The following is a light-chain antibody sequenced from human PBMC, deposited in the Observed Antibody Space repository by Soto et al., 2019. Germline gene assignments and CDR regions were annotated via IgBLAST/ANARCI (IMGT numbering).Light chain of an antibody. Sequence: DILKTQSPFALFASVGDRATIPCRASQSINNYLNWYQQKSGRAPKLLIYAASSLQSEVPSRFSGSGSGTDFTLTISSLQPEDFATYYCQQSYNSPWAFGQGTKV. V-gene: IGKV1-39*01. J-gene: IGKJ1*01. CDR1: QSINNY. CDR3: QQSYNSPWA. CDR2: AAS.